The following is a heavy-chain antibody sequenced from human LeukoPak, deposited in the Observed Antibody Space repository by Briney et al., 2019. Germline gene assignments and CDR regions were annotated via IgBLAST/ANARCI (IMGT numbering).Heavy chain of an antibody. V-gene: IGHV3-53*01. CDR1: GFTVSSNY. CDR3: ARTYCSSTSCYNKY. J-gene: IGHJ4*02. D-gene: IGHD2-2*02. CDR2: TYSGGST. Sequence: GGSLRLSCAASGFTVSSNYMSWVRQAPGKGLEWVSVTYSGGSTYYADSVKGRFTISRDNSKNTLYLQMNSLRAEDTAVYYCARTYCSSTSCYNKYWGQGTLVTVSS.